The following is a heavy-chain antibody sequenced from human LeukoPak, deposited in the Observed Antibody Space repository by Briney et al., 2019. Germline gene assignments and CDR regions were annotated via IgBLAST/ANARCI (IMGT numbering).Heavy chain of an antibody. Sequence: SETLSLTCAVYGGSFSGYYWSWIRQPPGKGVEWIGEINHSGSTNYNPSLKSRVTISVDTSKNQFSLKLSSVTAADTAVYYCARDYCSSTSCTNWFDPWGQGTLVTVSS. V-gene: IGHV4-34*01. CDR1: GGSFSGYY. CDR2: INHSGST. CDR3: ARDYCSSTSCTNWFDP. J-gene: IGHJ5*02. D-gene: IGHD2-2*01.